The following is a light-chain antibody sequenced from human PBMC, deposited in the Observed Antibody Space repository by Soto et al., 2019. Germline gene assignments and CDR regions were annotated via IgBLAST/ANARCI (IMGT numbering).Light chain of an antibody. J-gene: IGKJ5*01. Sequence: IQITQSPSTLSGSVGDRVINTVRASQGIRNDLGWYQQKPGKAPKRLIYAASSLQSGVPSRFSGSGSGTDFTLSISCLQPEDFATYYCLPDYNYPTSGQGTRLEIK. CDR2: AAS. CDR3: LPDYNYPT. CDR1: QGIRND. V-gene: IGKV1-6*01.